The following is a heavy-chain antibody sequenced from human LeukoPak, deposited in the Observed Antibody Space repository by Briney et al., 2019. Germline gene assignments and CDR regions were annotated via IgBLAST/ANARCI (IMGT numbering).Heavy chain of an antibody. V-gene: IGHV3-21*01. D-gene: IGHD3-10*01. CDR1: GFTFSSYS. CDR2: ISSSSRYI. Sequence: GGSLRLSCAGSGFTFSSYSMNWVRQAPGKGLEWVSSISSSSRYIYYADSVKGRFTISRDNAKNSLYLQMNSLRAEDTAVYYCARYIGSGSYYTPDYWGQGTLVTVSS. CDR3: ARYIGSGSYYTPDY. J-gene: IGHJ4*02.